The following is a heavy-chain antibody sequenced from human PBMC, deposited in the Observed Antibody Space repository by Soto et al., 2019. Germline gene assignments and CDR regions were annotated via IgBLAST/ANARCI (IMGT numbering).Heavy chain of an antibody. V-gene: IGHV6-1*01. CDR2: TYYRSRWYN. J-gene: IGHJ4*02. Sequence: PSQTLSLTCAISGDSVSGNSAAWNWIRQSPSRGLEWLGRTYYRSRWYNDYAVSVKSRITVTPDTSKNQFSLHLNSVTPEDTAVYYCARELPYYVSSDSYLDYWGQGAPVTVSS. CDR3: ARELPYYVSSDSYLDY. D-gene: IGHD3-16*01. CDR1: GDSVSGNSAA.